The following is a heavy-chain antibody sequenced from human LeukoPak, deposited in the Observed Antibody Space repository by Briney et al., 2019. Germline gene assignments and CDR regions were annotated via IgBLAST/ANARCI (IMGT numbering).Heavy chain of an antibody. J-gene: IGHJ4*02. CDR2: MNQGGSAD. V-gene: IGHV3-7*01. CDR3: ARDTGPNTLDY. Sequence: PGGSLRLSCAASGFTFSSHVFHWVRQAPGKGLEWVANMNQGGSADYYADSVRGRFTISRDNAENSVYLQMNSLGDEDTGVYYCARDTGPNTLDYWGQGTLVTVSS. CDR1: GFTFSSHV. D-gene: IGHD2/OR15-2a*01.